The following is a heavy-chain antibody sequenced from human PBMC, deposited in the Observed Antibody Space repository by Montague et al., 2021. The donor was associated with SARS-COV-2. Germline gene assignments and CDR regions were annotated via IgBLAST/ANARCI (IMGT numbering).Heavy chain of an antibody. Sequence: SETLSLTCTVYSSSFLRYNYSWIRQPQAGGLERIGEVNISGNAIYNSYPTLRVTISVSTYSSKFSLRLTSVTAADTAVYYCARARGSHYMSWFDSWGQGTLVIVSS. CDR2: VNISGNA. J-gene: IGHJ5*01. V-gene: IGHV4-34*01. CDR1: SSSFLRYN. D-gene: IGHD3-10*01. CDR3: ARARGSHYMSWFDS.